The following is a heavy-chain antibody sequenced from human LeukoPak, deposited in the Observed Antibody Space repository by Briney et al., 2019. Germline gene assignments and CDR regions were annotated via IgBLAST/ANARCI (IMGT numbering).Heavy chain of an antibody. CDR3: ARDTQYGLDV. CDR2: LSGTGGST. V-gene: IGHV3-23*01. CDR1: GFTFSNYA. Sequence: GGSLRLSCAASGFTFSNYAMSWVRQAPGKGLEWVSTLSGTGGSTYYADSVKGRFTISRDNSKNTLSLQMNSLRAEDTAVYYCARDTQYGLDVWGQGTTVTVSS. J-gene: IGHJ6*02.